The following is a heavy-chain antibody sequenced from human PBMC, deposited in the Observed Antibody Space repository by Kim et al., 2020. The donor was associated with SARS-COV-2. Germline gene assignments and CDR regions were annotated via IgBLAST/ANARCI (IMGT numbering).Heavy chain of an antibody. V-gene: IGHV3-7*03. Sequence: GGSLRLSCAASGFTFTAYWMSWVRQAPGKGLEWVANVHPDANGKNYVDSLKGRFTISRDNAKNSLYLEMNSLRAEDTAVYYCARDESMAAYNNNYRFDYWGQGTLVTVSS. J-gene: IGHJ4*02. CDR1: GFTFTAYW. D-gene: IGHD3-10*01. CDR2: VHPDANGK. CDR3: ARDESMAAYNNNYRFDY.